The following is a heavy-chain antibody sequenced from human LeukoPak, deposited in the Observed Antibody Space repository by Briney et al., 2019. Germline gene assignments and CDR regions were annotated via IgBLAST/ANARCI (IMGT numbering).Heavy chain of an antibody. CDR3: AGEGHYYIDV. CDR1: GLSFGSYS. CDR2: ISSSSSYI. J-gene: IGHJ6*03. V-gene: IGHV3-21*01. Sequence: GGCRSLARAVSGLSFGSYSMNCDSQPQGELLGWVSSISSSSSYIYYADSVKGRFTISRDNGKNSLYLQMHSLRAEDTAVYYGAGEGHYYIDVSGKGTTVSASS.